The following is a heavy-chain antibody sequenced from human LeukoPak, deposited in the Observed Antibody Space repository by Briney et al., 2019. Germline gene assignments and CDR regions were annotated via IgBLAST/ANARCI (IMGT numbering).Heavy chain of an antibody. CDR3: ARLEILRYFIAKKSGGYFDY. CDR1: GGSFSGYY. J-gene: IGHJ4*02. CDR2: INHSGST. V-gene: IGHV4-34*01. D-gene: IGHD3-9*01. Sequence: PSETLSLTCAVYGGSFSGYYWSWIRQPPGKGLEWIGEINHSGSTNYNPSLKSRVTISVDTSKNQFSLKLSSVTAADTAVYYCARLEILRYFIAKKSGGYFDYWGQGTLVTVSS.